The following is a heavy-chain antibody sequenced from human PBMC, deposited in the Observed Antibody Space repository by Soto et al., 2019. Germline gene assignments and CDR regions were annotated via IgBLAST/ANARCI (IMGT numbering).Heavy chain of an antibody. Sequence: SETLSLTCAVSSGSISSSNWWSWVRQPPGKGLEWIGEIYHSGSTNYNPSLKSRVTISVDKSKNQFSLKLSSVTAADTAVYYCARIAYYYGSGSSFDYWGQGTLVTVSS. CDR3: ARIAYYYGSGSSFDY. D-gene: IGHD3-10*01. CDR2: IYHSGST. V-gene: IGHV4-4*02. J-gene: IGHJ4*02. CDR1: SGSISSSNW.